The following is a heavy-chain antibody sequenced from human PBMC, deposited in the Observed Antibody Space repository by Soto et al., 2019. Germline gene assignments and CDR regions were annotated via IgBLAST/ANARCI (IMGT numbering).Heavy chain of an antibody. Sequence: PSETLSLTRTVSGGSVSSGSYYWSWIRQPPGKGLEWIGYIYYSGSTNYNPSLKSRVTISVDTSKNQFSLKLSSVTAADTAVYYCARDYRGSSDYWGQGTLVTVSS. CDR2: IYYSGST. D-gene: IGHD3-10*01. V-gene: IGHV4-61*01. CDR3: ARDYRGSSDY. CDR1: GGSVSSGSYY. J-gene: IGHJ4*02.